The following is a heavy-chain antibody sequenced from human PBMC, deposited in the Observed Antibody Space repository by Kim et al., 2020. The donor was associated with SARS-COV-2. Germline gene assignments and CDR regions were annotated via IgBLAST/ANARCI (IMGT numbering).Heavy chain of an antibody. D-gene: IGHD2-15*01. J-gene: IGHJ3*01. V-gene: IGHV4-59*08. CDR3: ARHEGGSDSYHV. Sequence: NSNPALKSQVTIPVDTSKNQFSLKLSSVTAADTAVYYCARHEGGSDSYHVWGQGTMVTVSS.